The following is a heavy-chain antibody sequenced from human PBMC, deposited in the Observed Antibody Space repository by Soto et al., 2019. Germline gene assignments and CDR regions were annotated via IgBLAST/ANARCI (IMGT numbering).Heavy chain of an antibody. CDR2: IYYCGST. CDR1: GGSISSAGYY. CDR3: ARGYYDFWSGPGNFDY. D-gene: IGHD3-3*01. Sequence: TLSLACTVSGGSISSAGYYWSSIRQHPGKGLEWIAYIYYCGSTYYNPSLKSRVTISVDTSKNQFSLKLSSVTAAATAVYYSARGYYDFWSGPGNFDYWGQGTLVTVSS. V-gene: IGHV4-31*03. J-gene: IGHJ4*02.